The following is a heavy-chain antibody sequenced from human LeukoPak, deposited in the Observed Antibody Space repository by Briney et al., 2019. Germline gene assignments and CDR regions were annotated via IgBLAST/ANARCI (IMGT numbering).Heavy chain of an antibody. D-gene: IGHD2-21*02. CDR2: IYSGGST. Sequence: GSLRLSCAASGFTVSSTYMSWVRQAPGKGLEWVSVIYSGGSTDYADSVKGRFTISRDNSKNTLYLQMNSLRAEDTAVYYCARDLYCGGDCSTDYWGQGTLVTVSS. CDR3: ARDLYCGGDCSTDY. CDR1: GFTVSSTY. V-gene: IGHV3-53*01. J-gene: IGHJ4*02.